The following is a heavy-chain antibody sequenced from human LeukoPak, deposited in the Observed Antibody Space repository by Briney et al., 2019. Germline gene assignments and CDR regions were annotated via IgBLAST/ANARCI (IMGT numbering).Heavy chain of an antibody. CDR1: GGSFSGYY. CDR3: ARVHIAVAGSREGIWFDP. J-gene: IGHJ5*02. D-gene: IGHD6-19*01. CDR2: INHSGST. Sequence: SETLSLTCAVYGGSFSGYYWSWIRQPPGKGLEWIGEINHSGSTNYNPSLKSRVTISVDTSKNQFSLKLSSVTAADTAVYYCARVHIAVAGSREGIWFDPWGQGTLVTVSS. V-gene: IGHV4-34*01.